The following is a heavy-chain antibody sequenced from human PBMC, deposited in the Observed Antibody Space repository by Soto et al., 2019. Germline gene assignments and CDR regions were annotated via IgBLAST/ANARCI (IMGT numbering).Heavy chain of an antibody. D-gene: IGHD3-9*01. CDR3: ARESHDILTGPPWVWYFDL. CDR2: INDRGSI. Sequence: QVQLQQWGAGPLRPLETLSLTCGVSGGSFSGYSWAWIRQSPGKGLEWIGEINDRGSINHNPSLKSRVSISVDTSKNHYSLNLRSVPAADTAVYYCARESHDILTGPPWVWYFDLWGRGTLVTVSS. V-gene: IGHV4-34*01. CDR1: GGSFSGYS. J-gene: IGHJ2*01.